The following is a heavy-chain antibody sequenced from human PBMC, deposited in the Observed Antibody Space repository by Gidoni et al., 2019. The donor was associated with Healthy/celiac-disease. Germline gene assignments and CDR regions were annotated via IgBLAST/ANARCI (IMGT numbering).Heavy chain of an antibody. CDR1: GFTFSIYG. V-gene: IGHV3-30*18. J-gene: IGHJ4*02. CDR3: ANSLRTGTTYY. D-gene: IGHD1-7*01. CDR2: ISYDGSNK. Sequence: QVQLVESGGGVVQPGRSMRLSCAASGFTFSIYGMHWVRQAPGKGLEWLAVISYDGSNKYYADSVKGRFTISRDNSKNTLYLQMNSLRAEDTAVYYCANSLRTGTTYYWGQGTLVTVSS.